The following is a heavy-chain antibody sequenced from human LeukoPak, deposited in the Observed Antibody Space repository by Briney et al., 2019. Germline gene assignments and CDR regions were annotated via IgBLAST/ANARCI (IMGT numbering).Heavy chain of an antibody. Sequence: PSESLSLTCTVSGGSISSGSYYWSWIRQPPGKGLEWIGYIYHSGSTYYNPSLKSRVTISVDRSKNQFSLKLSSVTAADTAVYYCARLGIAAGETHWGQGTLVTVSS. CDR1: GGSISSGSYY. D-gene: IGHD6-13*01. J-gene: IGHJ4*02. CDR3: ARLGIAAGETH. CDR2: IYHSGST. V-gene: IGHV4-30-2*01.